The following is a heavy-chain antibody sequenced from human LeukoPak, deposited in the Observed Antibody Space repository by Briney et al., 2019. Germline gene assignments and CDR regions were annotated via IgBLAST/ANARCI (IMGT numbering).Heavy chain of an antibody. CDR2: FDPEDGET. J-gene: IGHJ4*02. CDR3: ATAPLLNYYGSGSYDY. Sequence: ASVKVSFKVSGYTLTELSMHWVRQAPGKGLEWMGGFDPEDGETIYGQKFQGRVTMTEDTSTDTAYMELSSLRSEDTAVYYCATAPLLNYYGSGSYDYWGQGTLVTVSS. V-gene: IGHV1-24*01. CDR1: GYTLTELS. D-gene: IGHD3-10*01.